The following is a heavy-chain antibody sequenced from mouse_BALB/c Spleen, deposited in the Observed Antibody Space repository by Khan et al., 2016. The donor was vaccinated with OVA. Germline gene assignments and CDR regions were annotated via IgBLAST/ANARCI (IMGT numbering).Heavy chain of an antibody. V-gene: IGHV1S56*01. CDR2: IYPGDDTT. D-gene: IGHD2-4*01. J-gene: IGHJ4*01. Sequence: QVQLKESGPELVKPVALVKISCKASGYTFTSYDINWVKQRPGQGLEWIGWIYPGDDTTTYNEKFKGMATLTADKSSNTAYIQLSSLTSENSAVYFCAREGLRGVGLDYWGQGTSVTVSS. CDR1: GYTFTSYD. CDR3: AREGLRGVGLDY.